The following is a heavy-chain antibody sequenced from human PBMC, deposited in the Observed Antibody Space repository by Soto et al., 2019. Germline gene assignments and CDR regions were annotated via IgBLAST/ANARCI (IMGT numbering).Heavy chain of an antibody. D-gene: IGHD3-10*01. V-gene: IGHV5-51*01. CDR3: ARLPGVRGVFDGFNV. CDR2: IYPGDSDT. CDR1: GYSFAGYW. Sequence: LKISCKGSGYSFAGYWIGWVRQMPGKGLDWMGVIYPGDSDTRYSPSFHGQVTISADKSISTAYLQWSSLKASDTAMYFCARLPGVRGVFDGFNVWGQGTMVTVSS. J-gene: IGHJ3*01.